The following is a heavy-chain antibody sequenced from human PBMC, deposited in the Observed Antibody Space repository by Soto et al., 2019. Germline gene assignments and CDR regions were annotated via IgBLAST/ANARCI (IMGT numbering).Heavy chain of an antibody. CDR1: GYSFTSYW. Sequence: GESLKISCKGSGYSFTSYWIGWVRQKPGKGLEWMGIIYTGDSDTRYSPSFQGQVTISAEKSTSTAYLQWSSLKASDTTMYYCARRVVYSASYYFDYWVQGTLVTVSS. J-gene: IGHJ4*02. V-gene: IGHV5-51*01. D-gene: IGHD1-26*01. CDR2: IYTGDSDT. CDR3: ARRVVYSASYYFDY.